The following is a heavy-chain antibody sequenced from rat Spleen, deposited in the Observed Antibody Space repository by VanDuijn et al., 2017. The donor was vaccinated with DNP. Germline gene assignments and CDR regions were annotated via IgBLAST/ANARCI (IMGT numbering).Heavy chain of an antibody. J-gene: IGHJ4*01. CDR3: AKGPNYGGWSDYFDY. Sequence: EVKLVESGGGLVQPGSSLKLSCAASGFNFNDYWMGWVRQAPGKGLEWIGQINKDSSTINYNPSLKEKITISRDNAQNTLYLQMSNLGSEDTAIYYCAKGPNYGGWSDYFDYWDQGASVTVSS. CDR1: GFNFNDYW. D-gene: IGHD1-11*01. V-gene: IGHV4-2*01. CDR2: INKDSSTI.